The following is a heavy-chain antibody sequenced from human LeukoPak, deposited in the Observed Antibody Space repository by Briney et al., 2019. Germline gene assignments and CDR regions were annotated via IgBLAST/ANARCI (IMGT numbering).Heavy chain of an antibody. D-gene: IGHD3-3*01. CDR1: GFTFSSYG. V-gene: IGHV3-33*01. CDR2: IWYDGSNK. Sequence: PGGSLSLSCAASGFTFSSYGMHWVRQAPGKGLEWVAVIWYDGSNKYYSDSVKGRFTISRDNSKNTLDLQMNSLRAEDTAVYYCARDRSYDFWSGYSTPDYWGRGTLVTVSS. J-gene: IGHJ4*02. CDR3: ARDRSYDFWSGYSTPDY.